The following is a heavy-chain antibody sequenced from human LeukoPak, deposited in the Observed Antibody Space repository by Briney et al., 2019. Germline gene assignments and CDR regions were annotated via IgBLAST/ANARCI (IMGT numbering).Heavy chain of an antibody. Sequence: GGSLRLSCAASGFIFSSYGMHWVRQAPGKGLEWVTFIRYDGSNKYYADSVKGRFTISRDNSKNTLYLQMNSLRAEDTAVYYCAKVDPMGAHRPFDYWGRGTLVTVSS. CDR3: AKVDPMGAHRPFDY. CDR1: GFIFSSYG. J-gene: IGHJ4*02. D-gene: IGHD1-26*01. CDR2: IRYDGSNK. V-gene: IGHV3-30*02.